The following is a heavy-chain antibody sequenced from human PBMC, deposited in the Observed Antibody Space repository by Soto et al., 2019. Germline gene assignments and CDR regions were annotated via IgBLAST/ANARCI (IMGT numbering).Heavy chain of an antibody. Sequence: QVQLVESGGGVVQPGRSLRLSCAASGFTFSSYGMHWVRQAPGKGLEWVAVISYDGSNKYYADSVKGRFTISRDNSKNTLYLLMNSLRAEDTAVYYCATQSPASSGYYYWGQGTLVTVSS. V-gene: IGHV3-30*03. CDR2: ISYDGSNK. CDR3: ATQSPASSGYYY. D-gene: IGHD3-22*01. J-gene: IGHJ4*02. CDR1: GFTFSSYG.